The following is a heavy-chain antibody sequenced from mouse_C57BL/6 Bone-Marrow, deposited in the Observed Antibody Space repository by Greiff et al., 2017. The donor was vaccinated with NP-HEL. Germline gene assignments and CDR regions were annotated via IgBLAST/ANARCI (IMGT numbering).Heavy chain of an antibody. Sequence: QVQLQQPGAELVKPGASVKLSCKASGYTFTSYWMQWVKQRPGQGLEWIGEIDTSDSYTNYNQKFKGKATLTVDTSSSTAYMQLSSLTSEDSAVYYSARNYGSSYYFDYWGQGTTLTVSS. CDR2: IDTSDSYT. CDR1: GYTFTSYW. D-gene: IGHD1-1*01. V-gene: IGHV1-50*01. J-gene: IGHJ2*01. CDR3: ARNYGSSYYFDY.